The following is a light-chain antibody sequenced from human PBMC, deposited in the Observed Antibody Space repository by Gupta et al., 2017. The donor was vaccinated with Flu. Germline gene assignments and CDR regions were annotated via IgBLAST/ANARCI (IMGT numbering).Light chain of an antibody. Sequence: QSALTQPASVSGSPGQSITISCTGTSSDVGRSDSVSWYQQYPGKAPKRIIYDVTTRPSGVSSRFSGSKSGNTASLTISGLEAEDESDYYCSSYTSTNTFYVFGTGTTVTVL. V-gene: IGLV2-14*01. CDR2: DVT. J-gene: IGLJ1*01. CDR1: SSDVGRSDS. CDR3: SSYTSTNTFYV.